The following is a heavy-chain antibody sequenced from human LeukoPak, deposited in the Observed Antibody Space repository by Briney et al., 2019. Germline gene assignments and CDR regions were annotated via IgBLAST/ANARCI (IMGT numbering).Heavy chain of an antibody. D-gene: IGHD3-16*02. Sequence: ASVKVSCKASGYIFTSYDINWVRQATGQGLEWMGWMNPNSGNTGYAQKFQGRVTMTRNTSISKAYMELSSLRSEDTAVYYCARGVRYMITFGGVIGYYFDYWGQGTLVTVSS. CDR1: GYIFTSYD. CDR2: MNPNSGNT. J-gene: IGHJ4*02. V-gene: IGHV1-8*01. CDR3: ARGVRYMITFGGVIGYYFDY.